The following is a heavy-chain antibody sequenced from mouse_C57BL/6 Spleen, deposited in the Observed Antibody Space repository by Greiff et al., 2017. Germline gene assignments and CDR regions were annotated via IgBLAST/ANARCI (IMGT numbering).Heavy chain of an antibody. J-gene: IGHJ4*01. CDR1: GYSIPSDY. Sequence: EVHLVESGPGLAKPSQTLSLTCSVTGYSIPSDYWNWIRKFPGTKLEYMGYISYSGSTYYNPSLKSPISITRDTSKNQYYLQLNSVTTEDTATYYCARSAQAYYAMDYWGQGTSVTVSS. D-gene: IGHD3-2*02. CDR3: ARSAQAYYAMDY. CDR2: ISYSGST. V-gene: IGHV3-8*01.